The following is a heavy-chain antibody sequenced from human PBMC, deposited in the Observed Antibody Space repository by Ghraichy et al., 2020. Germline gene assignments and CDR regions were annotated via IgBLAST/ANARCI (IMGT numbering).Heavy chain of an antibody. Sequence: SETLSLTCAVYGGSFSDYYWTWIRQPPGKGLQWIGEINHRGSTNYNPSLKSRVTISLDTSRNQFSLKLNSVTAADTTVYYCASTSYDILTGYQALDTWGQGTLVTVSS. J-gene: IGHJ5*02. CDR3: ASTSYDILTGYQALDT. CDR1: GGSFSDYY. D-gene: IGHD3-9*01. V-gene: IGHV4-34*01. CDR2: INHRGST.